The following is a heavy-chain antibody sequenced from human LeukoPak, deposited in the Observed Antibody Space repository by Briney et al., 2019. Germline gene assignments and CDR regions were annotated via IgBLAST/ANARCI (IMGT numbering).Heavy chain of an antibody. CDR3: ARVWKSDHSSPVDY. D-gene: IGHD6-19*01. Sequence: SQTLSLTCTVSGGSISSGDYFWSWIRQHPGKGLEWIGHIYFSGSTYYNPSLKSRVTISVDTSKNQFSLRLSSVTAADTAVYYCARVWKSDHSSPVDYWGQGTLVTVSS. CDR1: GGSISSGDYF. CDR2: IYFSGST. V-gene: IGHV4-31*03. J-gene: IGHJ4*02.